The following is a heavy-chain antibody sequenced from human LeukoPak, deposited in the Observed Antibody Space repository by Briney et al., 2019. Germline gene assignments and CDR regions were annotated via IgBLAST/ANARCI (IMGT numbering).Heavy chain of an antibody. V-gene: IGHV5-51*01. Sequence: PGESLKISCKGSGYSFTYWIGWVRQMPGKGLEWMGIIYPSDSDTTYSPSFQGQVTISADKSISTAYLQWSSLKTSDTVMFYCARQMEYSGFRTYDYWGQGTLVTVSS. D-gene: IGHD5-12*01. CDR1: GYSFTYW. J-gene: IGHJ4*02. CDR2: IYPSDSDT. CDR3: ARQMEYSGFRTYDY.